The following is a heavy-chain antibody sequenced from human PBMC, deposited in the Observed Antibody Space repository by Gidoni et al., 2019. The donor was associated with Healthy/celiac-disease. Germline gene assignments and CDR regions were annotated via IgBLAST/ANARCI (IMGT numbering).Heavy chain of an antibody. CDR1: GFTFSSST. D-gene: IGHD3-22*01. CDR2: ISGSGGST. Sequence: EVQLLESGGGLVQPGGSLRLSGAASGFTFSSSTMSWVRQAPGKGLWWVSAISGSGGSTYYADSVKGRFTISRDNSKNTLYLQMNSLRAEDTAVYYCAKPTYYYDSSGYEYFQHWGQGTLVTVSS. J-gene: IGHJ1*01. V-gene: IGHV3-23*01. CDR3: AKPTYYYDSSGYEYFQH.